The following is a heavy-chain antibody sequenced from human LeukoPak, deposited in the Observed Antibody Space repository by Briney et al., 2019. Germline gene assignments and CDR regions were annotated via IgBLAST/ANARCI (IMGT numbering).Heavy chain of an antibody. CDR2: IWYDGSNK. J-gene: IGHJ3*02. CDR1: GFTFSSYG. D-gene: IGHD1-26*01. Sequence: GGSLRLSCAASGFTFSSYGMHWVRQAPGKGLEWVAVIWYDGSNKYYADSVKGRFTISRDNSKNTLYLQMNSLRAEDTAVYYCARSSGGDDAFDIWGQGTMATASS. V-gene: IGHV3-33*01. CDR3: ARSSGGDDAFDI.